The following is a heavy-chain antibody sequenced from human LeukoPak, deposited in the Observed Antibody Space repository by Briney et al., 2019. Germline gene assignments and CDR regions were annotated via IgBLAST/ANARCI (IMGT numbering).Heavy chain of an antibody. V-gene: IGHV4-34*01. CDR2: INHSGST. CDR3: ARGGYCSSTSCYFFDY. J-gene: IGHJ4*02. D-gene: IGHD2-2*01. CDR1: GGSFSGYY. Sequence: KPSETLSLTCAAYGGSFSGYYWSWIRQPPEKGLEWIGEINHSGSTNYNPSLKSRVTISVDTSKNQFSLKLSSVTAADTAVYYCARGGYCSSTSCYFFDYWGQGILVTVSS.